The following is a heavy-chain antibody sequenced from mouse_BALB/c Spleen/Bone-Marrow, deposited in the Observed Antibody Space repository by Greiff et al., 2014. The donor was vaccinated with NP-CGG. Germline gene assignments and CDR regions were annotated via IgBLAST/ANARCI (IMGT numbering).Heavy chain of an antibody. CDR3: EREGGAMDY. J-gene: IGHJ4*01. Sequence: VQLKQSGGGLVQPGGSRKLSCAASGFTFSDYGMAWVRQAPGKGLEWVAFISNLAYSIYYADTVTGRFTISRENAKNTLYLEMSSLRSEDSAMYYCEREGGAMDYWGQGTSVTVSS. V-gene: IGHV5-15*02. CDR2: ISNLAYSI. CDR1: GFTFSDYG.